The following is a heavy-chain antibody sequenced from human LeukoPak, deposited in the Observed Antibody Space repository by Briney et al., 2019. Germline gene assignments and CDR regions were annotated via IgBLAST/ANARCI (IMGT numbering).Heavy chain of an antibody. Sequence: SETLSLTCTVSGYSISSGYYWGWIRQPPGKGLEWIGSIYHSGSTYYNPSLKSRVTISVDKSTNQLSLRLTSVTAADTAVYYCARDVGARIEGYWGQGTLVTVSS. CDR3: ARDVGARIEGY. D-gene: IGHD1-26*01. V-gene: IGHV4-38-2*02. CDR1: GYSISSGYY. J-gene: IGHJ4*02. CDR2: IYHSGST.